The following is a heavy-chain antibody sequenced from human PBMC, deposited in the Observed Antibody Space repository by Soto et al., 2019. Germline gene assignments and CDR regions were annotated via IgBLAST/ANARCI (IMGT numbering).Heavy chain of an antibody. CDR1: GYKFTSYG. V-gene: IGHV1-18*01. CDR2: ISPHNDRT. J-gene: IGHJ4*02. Sequence: ASVKVSCKASGYKFTSYGISWVRQAPGQGLEWMGWISPHNDRTKYARRFQHRVTMTTETPTSTVYMELGSLRSYDTSVYYCARDLYYSGGRSFYHDDFDFWHTGTVIAIAS. D-gene: IGHD2-15*01. CDR3: ARDLYYSGGRSFYHDDFDF.